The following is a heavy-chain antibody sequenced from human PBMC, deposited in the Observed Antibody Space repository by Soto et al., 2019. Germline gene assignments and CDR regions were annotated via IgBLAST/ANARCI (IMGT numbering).Heavy chain of an antibody. V-gene: IGHV1-18*01. J-gene: IGHJ4*02. D-gene: IGHD3-10*01. CDR2: IIPNIGKT. Sequence: ASVKVSCKASGGTLSSYAISGARQAPGQGLEWMGGIIPNIGKTNYAQKLQGRVTMTTDTSTSTAYMELRSLRSDDTAVYYCASGWFGEFVYYFDYWGQGTLVTVSS. CDR3: ASGWFGEFVYYFDY. CDR1: GGTLSSYA.